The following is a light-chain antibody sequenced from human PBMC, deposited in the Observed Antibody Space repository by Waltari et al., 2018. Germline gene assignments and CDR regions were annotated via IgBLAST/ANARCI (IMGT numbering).Light chain of an antibody. CDR2: AAS. CDR3: QQSYSALT. J-gene: IGKJ4*01. CDR1: QSITIY. V-gene: IGKV1-39*01. Sequence: DIQMTQSPSSLSASVGDRVTITCRASQSITIYLNWYQHKPGKAPKLLIYAASSLQGGVPTRFSGSGSGTDLNLTISTLQPEDFATYYCQQSYSALTFGGGTKVEIK.